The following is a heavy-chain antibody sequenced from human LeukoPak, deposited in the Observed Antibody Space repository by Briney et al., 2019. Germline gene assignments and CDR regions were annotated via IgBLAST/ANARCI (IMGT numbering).Heavy chain of an antibody. CDR3: ARHPLRYSEAVATPFDY. Sequence: NSSETLSLTCAVYGGSFSGYYWSWIRQPPGKGLEWIGEINHSGSTNYNPSLKSRATISVDTSKNQFSLKLSSVTAADTAVYYCARHPLRYSEAVATPFDYWGQGTLVTVPS. D-gene: IGHD6-19*01. CDR2: INHSGST. J-gene: IGHJ4*02. V-gene: IGHV4-34*01. CDR1: GGSFSGYY.